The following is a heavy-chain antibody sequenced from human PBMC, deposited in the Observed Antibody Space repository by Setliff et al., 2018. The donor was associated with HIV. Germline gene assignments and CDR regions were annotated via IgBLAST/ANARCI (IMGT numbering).Heavy chain of an antibody. CDR3: ARQMGSGSYDNGYYFDS. CDR2: FSPGTGLEWIVGITYSETT. J-gene: IGHJ4*02. Sequence: LSLTCNVSTVSITTTSDSWAWIRQPPGKGLEWIGSISFSPGTGLEWIVGITYSETTSYNPTLNGRVTMSVDTSKNQFSLDLSSVTAADTAVYFCARQMGSGSYDNGYYFDSWGQGTPVTVS. D-gene: IGHD1-26*01. CDR1: TVSITTTSDS. V-gene: IGHV4-39*05.